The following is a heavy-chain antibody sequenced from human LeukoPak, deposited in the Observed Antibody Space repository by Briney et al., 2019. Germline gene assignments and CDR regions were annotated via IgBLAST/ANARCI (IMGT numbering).Heavy chain of an antibody. CDR3: ARDPPLYQLWFDY. Sequence: ASVKVSCKASGGTFSSYAISWVRQAPGQGLEWMGWISAYNGNTNYAQKLQGRVTMTTDTSTSTAYMELRSLRSDDTAVYYCARDPPLYQLWFDYWGQGTLVTVSS. CDR2: ISAYNGNT. V-gene: IGHV1-18*01. D-gene: IGHD5-18*01. J-gene: IGHJ4*02. CDR1: GGTFSSYA.